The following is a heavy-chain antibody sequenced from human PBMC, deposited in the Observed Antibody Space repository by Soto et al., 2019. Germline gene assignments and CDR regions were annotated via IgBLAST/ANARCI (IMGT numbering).Heavy chain of an antibody. CDR2: IIPISGTA. J-gene: IGHJ6*02. V-gene: IGHV1-69*01. Sequence: QVQLVQSGAEVQKPGSSVKVSCKASGGTFSSYAISWVRQAPGQGLEWMGGIIPISGTANYAQKFQGRVTITADESTSTAYMELSSLRSEDTAVYYCARSQGSSTSLEIYYYYYYGMDVWGQGTTVTVPS. CDR3: ARSQGSSTSLEIYYYYYYGMDV. D-gene: IGHD2-2*01. CDR1: GGTFSSYA.